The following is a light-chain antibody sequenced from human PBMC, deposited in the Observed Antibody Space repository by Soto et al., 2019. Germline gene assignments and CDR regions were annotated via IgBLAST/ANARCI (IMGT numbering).Light chain of an antibody. V-gene: IGLV1-44*01. Sequence: QSVLTQPPSASGTPGQRVTISCSGSSSNIGSNTVNWYQQLPGTAPKLLIYSNNQRPSGVPDRFSGSKSGTSASLAISGRQSEDEADYYCAAWDDSLNGLWVFGGGTKLTVL. CDR3: AAWDDSLNGLWV. CDR1: SSNIGSNT. CDR2: SNN. J-gene: IGLJ3*02.